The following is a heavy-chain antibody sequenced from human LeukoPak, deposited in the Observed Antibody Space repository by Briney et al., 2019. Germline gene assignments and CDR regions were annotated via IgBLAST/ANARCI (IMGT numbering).Heavy chain of an antibody. J-gene: IGHJ4*02. V-gene: IGHV4-59*01. CDR1: GGPISSYY. Sequence: SETLSLTCTVSGGPISSYYWSWIRQPPGKGLEWIGYIYYSGSTKYNPSLKSRVTISVDTSKNQFSLRLSSVTAADTAVYYCARGGWYYDCWGQGTLVTVSS. D-gene: IGHD6-19*01. CDR2: IYYSGST. CDR3: ARGGWYYDC.